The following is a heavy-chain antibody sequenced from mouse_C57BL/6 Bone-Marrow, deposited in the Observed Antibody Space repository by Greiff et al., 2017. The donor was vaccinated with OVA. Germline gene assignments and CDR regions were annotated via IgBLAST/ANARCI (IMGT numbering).Heavy chain of an antibody. CDR3: ARFYYYGSRASWFAY. D-gene: IGHD1-1*01. J-gene: IGHJ3*01. CDR2: ISNGGGST. CDR1: GFTFSDYY. V-gene: IGHV5-12*01. Sequence: DVQLVESGGGLVQPGGSLKLSCAASGFTFSDYYMYWVRQTPEKRLEWVAYISNGGGSTYYPDTVKGRFTISRDNAKNTLYLQMSRLKSEDTAMYYCARFYYYGSRASWFAYWGQGTLVTVSA.